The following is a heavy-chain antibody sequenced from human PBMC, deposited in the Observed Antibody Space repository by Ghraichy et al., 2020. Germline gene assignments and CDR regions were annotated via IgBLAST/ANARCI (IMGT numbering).Heavy chain of an antibody. Sequence: GGSLRLSCAASGLTVRNNYMTWVRQTPGKGLEWVSVVFSGGATYYADSVKGRFTISRDNSKNMVYLQMNSLRVEDTAVYFCARDRTGPIRNFDLWGRGTL. CDR1: GLTVRNNY. D-gene: IGHD1-1*01. J-gene: IGHJ2*01. CDR2: VFSGGAT. CDR3: ARDRTGPIRNFDL. V-gene: IGHV3-53*01.